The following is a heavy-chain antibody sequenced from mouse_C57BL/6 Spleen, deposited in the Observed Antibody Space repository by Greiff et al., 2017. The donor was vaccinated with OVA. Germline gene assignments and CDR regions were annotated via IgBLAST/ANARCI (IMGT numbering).Heavy chain of an antibody. D-gene: IGHD1-1*01. CDR3: ASSSGSDYYGSSSPHWDFDV. J-gene: IGHJ1*03. V-gene: IGHV1-43*01. CDR2: INPGTGGT. CDR1: GYSFTGYY. Sequence: VQLKESGPELVKPGASVKISCKASGYSFTGYYMHWVKQSSEKSLEWIGEINPGTGGTSYNKKFKGKATLTVDKSSSTASMPLKSLTSEDSAVYYCASSSGSDYYGSSSPHWDFDVWGTGTTVTVSS.